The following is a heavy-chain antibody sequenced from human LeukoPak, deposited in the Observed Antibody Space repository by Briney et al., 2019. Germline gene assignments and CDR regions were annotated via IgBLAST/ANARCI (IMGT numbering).Heavy chain of an antibody. CDR2: INHSGGT. D-gene: IGHD6-19*01. CDR1: GGSFSGYY. V-gene: IGHV4-34*01. Sequence: SETLSLTCAVYGGSFSGYYWSWIRQPPGKGLEWIGEINHSGGTNYNPSLKSRVTISVDTSKNQFSLKLSSVTAADTAVYYCTSDLAVAGHDAFDIWGQGTMVTVSS. CDR3: TSDLAVAGHDAFDI. J-gene: IGHJ3*02.